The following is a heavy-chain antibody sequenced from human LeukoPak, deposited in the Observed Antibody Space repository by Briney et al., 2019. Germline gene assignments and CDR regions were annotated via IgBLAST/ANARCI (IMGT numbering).Heavy chain of an antibody. CDR2: IDTGTSTI. Sequence: GSLRLSCAASGFTFSSYGMHWVRQAPGKGLEWVSYIDTGTSTIYYADSVKGRFTISRDNAKNSLYLQMNSLRAEDTALYYCATLSELQREGAFDIWGQGTMVTVSS. V-gene: IGHV3-48*04. CDR1: GFTFSSYG. D-gene: IGHD6-25*01. J-gene: IGHJ3*02. CDR3: ATLSELQREGAFDI.